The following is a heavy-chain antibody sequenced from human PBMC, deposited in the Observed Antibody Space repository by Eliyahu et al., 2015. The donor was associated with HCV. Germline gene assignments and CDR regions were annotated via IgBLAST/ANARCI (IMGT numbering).Heavy chain of an antibody. V-gene: IGHV1-8*01. CDR2: INTNSGNT. CDR1: GYSFINYD. D-gene: IGHD3-10*01. CDR3: TRGNVMIRGVISFDH. J-gene: IGHJ4*02. Sequence: QVQLVQSGAEVKKPGASVKVSCKTSGYSFINYDINWVRQTTGQGLEWMGWINTNSGNTRYAQKFQGRVTLTRDTSISIAYMELSSLTAEDTAIYYCTRGNVMIRGVISFDHWGQGTQVTASS.